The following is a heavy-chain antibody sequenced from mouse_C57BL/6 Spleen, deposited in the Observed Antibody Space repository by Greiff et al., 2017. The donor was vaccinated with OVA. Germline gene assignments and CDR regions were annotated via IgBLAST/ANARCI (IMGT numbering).Heavy chain of an antibody. CDR3: ARFAMMDY. J-gene: IGHJ4*01. Sequence: VQLQQSGPELVKPGASVKISCKASGYTFTDYYMNWVKQSHGKSLEWIGDINPNNGGTSYNQKFKGKATLTVDKSSSTAYMELRSLTSEDSAVYYCARFAMMDYWGQGTSVTVSS. CDR1: GYTFTDYY. V-gene: IGHV1-26*01. CDR2: INPNNGGT. D-gene: IGHD1-1*02.